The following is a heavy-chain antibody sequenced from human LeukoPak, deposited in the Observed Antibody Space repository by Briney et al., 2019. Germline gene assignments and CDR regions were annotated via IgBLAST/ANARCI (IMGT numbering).Heavy chain of an antibody. CDR3: ARTSDPRDYFDY. V-gene: IGHV1-2*02. J-gene: IGHJ4*02. Sequence: GASVKVSCKASGYTFTDYYMHWVRQAPGQGLEWMGWINPNSGGTNYAQRFQGRVTMTRDTSITTAYMELSRLRSDDTAVYYCARTSDPRDYFDYWGQGTLVIVSS. CDR2: INPNSGGT. CDR1: GYTFTDYY.